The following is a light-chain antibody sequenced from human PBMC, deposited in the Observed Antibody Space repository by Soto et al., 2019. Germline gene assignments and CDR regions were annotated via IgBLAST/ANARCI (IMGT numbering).Light chain of an antibody. V-gene: IGLV1-36*01. J-gene: IGLJ3*02. CDR1: ITNIGNNA. Sequence: QSVLTQPPSVSEAPRQRVTISCSGSITNIGNNAVNWYQHLPGKAPKLLIYNDDFLPSGVSDRFSGSKSGTSASLAISGLQFEDEADYYCAAWDDSLDGPVFGGGTKLTVL. CDR2: NDD. CDR3: AAWDDSLDGPV.